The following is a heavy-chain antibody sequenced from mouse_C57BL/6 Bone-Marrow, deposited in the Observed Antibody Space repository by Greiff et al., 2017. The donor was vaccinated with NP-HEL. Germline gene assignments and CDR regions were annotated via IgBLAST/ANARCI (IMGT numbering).Heavy chain of an antibody. Sequence: EVNVVESGGGLVKPGGSLKLSCAASGFTFSSYAMSWVRQTPEKRLEWVATISDGGSYTYYPDNVKGRFTISRDNAKNNLYLQMSHLKSEDTAMYYCARVGIWYFDVWGTGTTVTVSS. V-gene: IGHV5-4*03. J-gene: IGHJ1*03. CDR2: ISDGGSYT. CDR1: GFTFSSYA. CDR3: ARVGIWYFDV.